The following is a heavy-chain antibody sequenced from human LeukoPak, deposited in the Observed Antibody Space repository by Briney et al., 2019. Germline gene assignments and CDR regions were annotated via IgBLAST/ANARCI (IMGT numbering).Heavy chain of an antibody. D-gene: IGHD3-3*01. J-gene: IGHJ6*03. CDR3: ARRGRNYYDFWSGYYKEDYYYYMDV. Sequence: SETLSLTCTVSGGSISNYYWSWIRQPPGKGLEWIGYIYYSGSTNYNPSLKSRVTISVDTSKNQFSLKLSSVTAADTAVYYCARRGRNYYDFWSGYYKEDYYYYMDVWGKGTTVTVSS. CDR2: IYYSGST. V-gene: IGHV4-59*12. CDR1: GGSISNYY.